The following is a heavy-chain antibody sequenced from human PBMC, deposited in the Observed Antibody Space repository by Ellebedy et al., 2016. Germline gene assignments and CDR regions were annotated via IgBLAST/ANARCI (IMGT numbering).Heavy chain of an antibody. CDR3: AKEGVVAAGVDAFDI. Sequence: GESLKISCAASGFTFSNYAMTWVRQAPGKGLEWVSTISGSGGSTYFADSVKGRFTISRDNSKNTLYLQMNSLRAEDTAVYYCAKEGVVAAGVDAFDIWGQGTMVTVSS. CDR1: GFTFSNYA. J-gene: IGHJ3*02. D-gene: IGHD6-13*01. V-gene: IGHV3-23*01. CDR2: ISGSGGST.